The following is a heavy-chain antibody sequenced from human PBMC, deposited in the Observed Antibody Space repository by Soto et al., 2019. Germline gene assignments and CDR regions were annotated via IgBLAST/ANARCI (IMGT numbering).Heavy chain of an antibody. D-gene: IGHD1-7*01. CDR3: ARAGNYGGWPLGN. Sequence: SETLSLTCTVSGGSISNYYWSWIRQSPGKGLQWIGYIYYTGSTNYNPSLKSRVTISVDTSKNQFSLWLTSVTAADTAVYYCARAGNYGGWPLGNWGQGSLVTVSS. CDR2: IYYTGST. J-gene: IGHJ4*02. V-gene: IGHV4-59*01. CDR1: GGSISNYY.